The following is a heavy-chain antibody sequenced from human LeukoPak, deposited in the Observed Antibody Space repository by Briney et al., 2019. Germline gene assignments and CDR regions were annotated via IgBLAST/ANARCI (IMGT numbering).Heavy chain of an antibody. D-gene: IGHD4-11*01. CDR3: ARSPASTVTARYYYYYRDV. J-gene: IGHJ6*03. V-gene: IGHV4-34*01. CDR2: INHSGST. CDR1: GGSFSGYY. Sequence: SETLSLTCAVYGGSFSGYYWSWIRQPPGKGLEWIGEINHSGSTNYNPSLKSRVTISVDKSKNQSSLKLSSVTAADPAGSYCARSPASTVTARYYYYYRDVWGKGTTVTVSS.